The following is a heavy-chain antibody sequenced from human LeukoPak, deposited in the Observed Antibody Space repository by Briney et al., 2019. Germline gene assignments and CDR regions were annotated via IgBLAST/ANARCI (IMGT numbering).Heavy chain of an antibody. CDR1: GGSISSYY. V-gene: IGHV4-59*01. CDR3: ARSPTLFYFDY. Sequence: SETLSLTCTVSGGSISSYYWSWIRQPPEKGLEWIGYIYYSGTTSYNPSLKSRVTISVDTSRNQFSLRLSSVSAADTAVYFCARSPTLFYFDYWGQGTLVTVSS. J-gene: IGHJ4*02. CDR2: IYYSGTT.